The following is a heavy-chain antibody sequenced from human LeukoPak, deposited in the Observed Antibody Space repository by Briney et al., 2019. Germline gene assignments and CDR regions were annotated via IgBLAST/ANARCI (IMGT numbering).Heavy chain of an antibody. Sequence: GSLRLSCAASGFTFRIYAMSWVRQAPGKGLEWVSGIIDSGDITYYANSVKGRFTISRDNSKNTMYLQMNSLRAEDTAVYYCAKLGGQEVYNYYVGVWGKGTTVAVSS. CDR2: IIDSGDIT. V-gene: IGHV3-23*01. CDR3: AKLGGQEVYNYYVGV. J-gene: IGHJ6*03. D-gene: IGHD3-16*01. CDR1: GFTFRIYA.